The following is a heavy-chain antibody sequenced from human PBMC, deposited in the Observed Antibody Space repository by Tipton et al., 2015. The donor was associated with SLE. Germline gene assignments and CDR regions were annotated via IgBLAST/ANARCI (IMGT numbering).Heavy chain of an antibody. CDR3: ARAPQGIFDY. CDR2: IYYSGST. D-gene: IGHD2-15*01. Sequence: TLSLTCTVSGGSISSYYWSWIRQPPGKGLEWIGHIYYSGSTNYNPSLKSRVTISVDTSKNQFSLKLSSVTAADMAVYYCARAPQGIFDYWGQGTLVTVSS. CDR1: GGSISSYY. V-gene: IGHV4-59*01. J-gene: IGHJ4*02.